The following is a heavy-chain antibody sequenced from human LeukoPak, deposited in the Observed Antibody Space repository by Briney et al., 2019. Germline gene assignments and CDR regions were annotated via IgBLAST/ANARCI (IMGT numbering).Heavy chain of an antibody. V-gene: IGHV4-59*01. CDR3: ARGYDFWSGLFDY. CDR2: IYYSGST. Sequence: PSETLSLTCTVSGGSISSYYCSWIRQPPGKGLEWIGYIYYSGSTNNNPSLKSRVTISVDTSKNQFSLKLSSVTAADPAVYYCARGYDFWSGLFDYWGQGTLVTVSS. CDR1: GGSISSYY. D-gene: IGHD3-3*01. J-gene: IGHJ4*02.